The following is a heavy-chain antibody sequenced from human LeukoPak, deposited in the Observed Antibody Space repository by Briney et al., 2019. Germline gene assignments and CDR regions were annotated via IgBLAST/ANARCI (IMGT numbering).Heavy chain of an antibody. CDR1: GFTISNYN. CDR2: IDGTISLI. Sequence: GGSLRLSCAASGFTISNYNMNWVRQAPGKGLEWVSYIDGTISLIYYADSVKGRFTISRDNAKNSLYLQMNSLRAEDTAVYYCAKPYIVVVPATSVWGQGTLVTVSS. D-gene: IGHD2-2*01. CDR3: AKPYIVVVPATSV. J-gene: IGHJ4*02. V-gene: IGHV3-48*01.